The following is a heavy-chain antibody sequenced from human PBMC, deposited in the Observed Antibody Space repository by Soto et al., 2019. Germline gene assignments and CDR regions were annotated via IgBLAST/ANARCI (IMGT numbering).Heavy chain of an antibody. J-gene: IGHJ6*02. CDR2: IWYDGSKK. D-gene: IGHD3-3*01. V-gene: IGHV3-33*01. Sequence: LRLSCAASGFTFSSFGMHWVGKDPGQGLEWVSLIWYDGSKKSYGDSVKGRFTISRDNSSNTVYLQMNSLRADDTAVYYCARDASYYSLWSGYYPSRNGMDVWGQGTTVTVSS. CDR3: ARDASYYSLWSGYYPSRNGMDV. CDR1: GFTFSSFG.